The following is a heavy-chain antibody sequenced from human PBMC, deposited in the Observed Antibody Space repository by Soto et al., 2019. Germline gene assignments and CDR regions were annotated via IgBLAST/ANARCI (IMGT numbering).Heavy chain of an antibody. CDR1: GFTFSSYA. CDR3: AKDERYDSSYFDY. V-gene: IGHV3-23*01. Sequence: EVQLLESGGGLVQPGGSLRLSCAASGFTFSSYAMSWVRQAPGKGLEWVSSISGSGGRTYSADSAKGRFTISRDNSKNTLYLQLNSLRAEDSAVYYCAKDERYDSSYFDYWGQGTLVTVSS. CDR2: ISGSGGRT. J-gene: IGHJ4*02. D-gene: IGHD3-22*01.